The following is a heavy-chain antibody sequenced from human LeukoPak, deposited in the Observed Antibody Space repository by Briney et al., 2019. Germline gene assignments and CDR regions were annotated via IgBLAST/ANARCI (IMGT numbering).Heavy chain of an antibody. J-gene: IGHJ4*02. CDR2: IESPRDI. Sequence: SGGSLRLSCAASGFDVKSHDIHWVRQSIGKGLEWVSSIESPRDIYYAGSVKGRFTISREDAENSVYLQMNNLRVEDTAIYYCAKVRRSVAYDYWGRGTLVTVSS. CDR1: GFDVKSHD. CDR3: AKVRRSVAYDY. V-gene: IGHV3-13*01.